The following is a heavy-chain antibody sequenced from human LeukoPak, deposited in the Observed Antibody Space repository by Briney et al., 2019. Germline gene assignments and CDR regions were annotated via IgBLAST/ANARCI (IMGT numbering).Heavy chain of an antibody. D-gene: IGHD3-22*01. Sequence: ASVKVSCKASGYTFTSYYMHWVRQAPGQGLGWMGIINPSGGSTSYAQKFEGRVTMTTDTSTSTVYMELSSLRSEDTAMYYCARDRGYYDSRRYGMDVWGQGTTVTVSS. J-gene: IGHJ6*02. CDR1: GYTFTSYY. CDR2: INPSGGST. V-gene: IGHV1-46*01. CDR3: ARDRGYYDSRRYGMDV.